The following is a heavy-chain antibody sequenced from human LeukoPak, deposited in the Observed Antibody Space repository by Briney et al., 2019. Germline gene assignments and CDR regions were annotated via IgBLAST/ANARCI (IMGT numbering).Heavy chain of an antibody. D-gene: IGHD7-27*01. J-gene: IGHJ6*03. CDR3: ARVHWGRHPWDYYYYMDV. V-gene: IGHV4-59*12. Sequence: SETLSLTCTVSGGSISSYYWSWIRQPPGKGLEWIGYIYYSGSTKYNPSLKSRVTISVDTSKNQFSLKLSSVTAADTAVYYCARVHWGRHPWDYYYYMDVWGKGTTVTVSS. CDR1: GGSISSYY. CDR2: IYYSGST.